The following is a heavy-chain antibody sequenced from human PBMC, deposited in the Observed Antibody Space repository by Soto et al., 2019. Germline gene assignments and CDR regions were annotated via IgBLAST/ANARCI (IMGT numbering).Heavy chain of an antibody. V-gene: IGHV5-10-1*01. Sequence: PGESLKISCKGSGYRFTSYWISWVRQMPGKGLEWMGRIDPSDSYTNYSPSFQGHVTISADKSISTAYLQWSSLKASDTAMYYCARVGVWEGITMVRGDLNYYYGMDVWGQGTTVTGSS. J-gene: IGHJ6*02. CDR3: ARVGVWEGITMVRGDLNYYYGMDV. CDR2: IDPSDSYT. CDR1: GYRFTSYW. D-gene: IGHD3-10*01.